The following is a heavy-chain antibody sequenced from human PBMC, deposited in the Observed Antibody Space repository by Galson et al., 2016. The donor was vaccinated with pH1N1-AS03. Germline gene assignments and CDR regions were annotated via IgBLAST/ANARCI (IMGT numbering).Heavy chain of an antibody. J-gene: IGHJ6*02. CDR3: ARDVNYGTDV. CDR1: GGTFSSYA. CDR2: IIPIVGIT. Sequence: SVKVSCKVSGGTFSSYAISWVRQAPGQGLEWMARIIPIVGITNFAQRFQGRVTTTADKSRTTAYMELSSLRFEDTAVYYCARDVNYGTDVWGQGTTVTVSS. V-gene: IGHV1-69*04.